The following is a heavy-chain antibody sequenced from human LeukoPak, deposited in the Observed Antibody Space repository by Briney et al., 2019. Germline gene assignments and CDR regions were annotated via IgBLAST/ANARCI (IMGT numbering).Heavy chain of an antibody. CDR2: IRSKADDFAT. V-gene: IGHV3-73*01. CDR3: TKFYYDVLTGYRGMDV. D-gene: IGHD3-9*01. J-gene: IGHJ6*02. Sequence: GGSPRLSCAASGFSFSASAMHWVRQASGQGLEWVGRIRSKADDFATAYAASVKGRFLISRDDSKNTAYLQMNSLKTEDTAVYYCTKFYYDVLTGYRGMDVWGQGTRSPSP. CDR1: GFSFSASA.